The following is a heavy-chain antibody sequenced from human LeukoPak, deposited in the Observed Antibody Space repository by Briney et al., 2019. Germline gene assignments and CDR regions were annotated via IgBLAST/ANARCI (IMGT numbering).Heavy chain of an antibody. V-gene: IGHV5-51*01. J-gene: IGHJ6*02. CDR1: GYIFTHYW. Sequence: TTGESLKISCQVSGYIFTHYWIGWVRQMPGNGLESMGIIYPGDSDTRYSPSFQGQVTISADKSISTAYLQWSSLKASDTAMYYCARSEYSSSGGYYYGMDVWGQGTTVTVSS. CDR2: IYPGDSDT. D-gene: IGHD6-6*01. CDR3: ARSEYSSSGGYYYGMDV.